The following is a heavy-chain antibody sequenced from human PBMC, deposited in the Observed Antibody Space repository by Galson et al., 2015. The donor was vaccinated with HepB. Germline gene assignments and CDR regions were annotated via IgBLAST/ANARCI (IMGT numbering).Heavy chain of an antibody. CDR1: GFSFSNYA. D-gene: IGHD6-19*01. Sequence: SLRLSCAASGFSFSNYAMSWVRQAPGKGLEWVSAISGSGGSTFYADSVKGRFTISRDNSKNTLYLQMNSLRAEDTAVYYCAKIAVAGTPFYSYGMDVWGQGTTVTVSS. J-gene: IGHJ6*02. V-gene: IGHV3-23*01. CDR3: AKIAVAGTPFYSYGMDV. CDR2: ISGSGGST.